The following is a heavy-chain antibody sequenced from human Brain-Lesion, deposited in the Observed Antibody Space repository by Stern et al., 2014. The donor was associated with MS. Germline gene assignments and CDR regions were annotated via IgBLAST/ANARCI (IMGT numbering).Heavy chain of an antibody. Sequence: EVQLVESGGGFVQPGGSLRLSCAASGFRFRSYAMSWVRQTPGKGLEWVSGISGSGGSTYYADSVKGRFTISRDKSKNTLFLQMNSLRAEDTAVYYCAKGVWGSYLNAFDMWGQGTMVTVSS. CDR2: ISGSGGST. V-gene: IGHV3-23*04. CDR3: AKGVWGSYLNAFDM. J-gene: IGHJ3*02. D-gene: IGHD3-16*02. CDR1: GFRFRSYA.